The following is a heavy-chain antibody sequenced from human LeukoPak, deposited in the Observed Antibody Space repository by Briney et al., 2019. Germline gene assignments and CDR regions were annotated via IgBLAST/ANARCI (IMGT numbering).Heavy chain of an antibody. Sequence: SETLSLTCTVSGGSISSYYWSWIRQPPGKGLEWIGYIYTSGSTNYNPSLKSRVTISVDTSKNQFSLKLSSVTAADTAVYYCARLFCTNGVCYPDDAFDIWGQGTMVTVSS. V-gene: IGHV4-4*09. J-gene: IGHJ3*02. D-gene: IGHD2-8*01. CDR1: GGSISSYY. CDR2: IYTSGST. CDR3: ARLFCTNGVCYPDDAFDI.